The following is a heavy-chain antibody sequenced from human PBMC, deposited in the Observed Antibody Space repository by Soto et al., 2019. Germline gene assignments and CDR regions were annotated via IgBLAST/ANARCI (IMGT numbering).Heavy chain of an antibody. J-gene: IGHJ6*02. V-gene: IGHV1-69*13. Sequence: SVKVSCKASGGTFSSYAISWVRQAPGQGLEWMGGIIPIFGTANYAQKFQGRVTITADESTSTAHMELSSLRSEDTAVYYCARLRMRYCSSTRCYGGYYYYYGMDVWGAGTTVTV. CDR3: ARLRMRYCSSTRCYGGYYYYYGMDV. CDR1: GGTFSSYA. CDR2: IIPIFGTA. D-gene: IGHD2-2*01.